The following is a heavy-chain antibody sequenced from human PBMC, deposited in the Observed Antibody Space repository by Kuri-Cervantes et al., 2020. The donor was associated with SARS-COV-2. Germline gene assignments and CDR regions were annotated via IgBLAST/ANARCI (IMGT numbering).Heavy chain of an antibody. CDR2: INWNGGST. Sequence: LSLTCAASGFTFDDYGMSWVRQAPGKGLEWVSGINWNGGSTGYADSVKGRFTISRDNAKNSLYLQMNSLRAEDTAVYYCAHQEYKNSNFVRVFDHWGQGTLVTVSS. J-gene: IGHJ4*02. V-gene: IGHV3-20*04. D-gene: IGHD4-11*01. CDR1: GFTFDDYG. CDR3: AHQEYKNSNFVRVFDH.